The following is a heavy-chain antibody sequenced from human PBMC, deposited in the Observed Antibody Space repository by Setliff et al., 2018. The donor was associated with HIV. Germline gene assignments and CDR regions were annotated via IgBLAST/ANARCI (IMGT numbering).Heavy chain of an antibody. CDR2: IYYSGNP. V-gene: IGHV4-59*06. D-gene: IGHD2-2*01. J-gene: IGHJ4*02. CDR1: GGSISSYY. CDR3: ARGFDYAQRPPLYYFDY. Sequence: SETLSLTCTVSGGSISSYYWSWIRQHPGKGLEWIGYIYYSGNPFYNPSLRSRVTVSLDTSKNQFSLKLSSVTAADTAVYYCARGFDYAQRPPLYYFDYWGQGTLVTVSS.